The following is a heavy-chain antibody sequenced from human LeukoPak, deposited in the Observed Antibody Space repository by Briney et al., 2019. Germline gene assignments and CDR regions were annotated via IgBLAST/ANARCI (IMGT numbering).Heavy chain of an antibody. J-gene: IGHJ6*03. CDR1: GFTFSSYA. Sequence: PGGSLRLSCAASGFTFSSYAMSWFRQAPGKGLEWVSAISGSGGSTYYADSVKGRFTISRDNSKNTLYLQMNGLRPEDTAVYYCAKSWGYTRPYYNYMDVWGKGTTVTVSS. CDR3: AKSWGYTRPYYNYMDV. CDR2: ISGSGGST. D-gene: IGHD3-16*02. V-gene: IGHV3-23*01.